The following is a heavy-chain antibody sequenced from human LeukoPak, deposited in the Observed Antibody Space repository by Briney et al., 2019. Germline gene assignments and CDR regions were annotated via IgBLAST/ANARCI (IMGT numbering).Heavy chain of an antibody. CDR2: MYYSGST. CDR1: GASITSNF. J-gene: IGHJ4*02. V-gene: IGHV4-59*01. CDR3: ARGGGMTAVHGDLDY. D-gene: IGHD4-17*01. Sequence: PSGTLSLTCTVSGASITSNFWSWVRQPPGEGLEWIGYMYYSGSTKYNPSLKSRVTISVDTSKNQFSLKLTSVTAADTAVYYCARGGGMTAVHGDLDYWGQGTLVTVSS.